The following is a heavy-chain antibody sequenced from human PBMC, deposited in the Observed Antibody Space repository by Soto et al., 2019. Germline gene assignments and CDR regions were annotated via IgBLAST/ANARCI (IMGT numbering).Heavy chain of an antibody. Sequence: PGGSLRLSCVASGFTFSGYTLNWVRRAPGKGLEWVATISDPATGNTHYSNSVWGRFTISRGESRNTVFLQMDSLRVEDTAIYFCTTWLTAHFDYWGQGTQVTVSS. CDR2: ISDPATGNT. J-gene: IGHJ4*02. CDR3: TTWLTAHFDY. D-gene: IGHD2-21*02. CDR1: GFTFSGYT. V-gene: IGHV3-23*01.